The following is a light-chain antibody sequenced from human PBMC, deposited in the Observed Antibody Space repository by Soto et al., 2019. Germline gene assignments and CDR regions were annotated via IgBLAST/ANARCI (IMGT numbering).Light chain of an antibody. Sequence: EIGLPQSPGTLSLSPGERATLSCRASQSVSTTYLAWYQQKPGQAPRLLIYGASNRSTGIPDRSGGSGSGADFTLAISRLEPVDFAVYYCQQFGTSTGYTFGQGTKLEIK. CDR2: GAS. CDR1: QSVSTTY. J-gene: IGKJ2*01. CDR3: QQFGTSTGYT. V-gene: IGKV3-20*01.